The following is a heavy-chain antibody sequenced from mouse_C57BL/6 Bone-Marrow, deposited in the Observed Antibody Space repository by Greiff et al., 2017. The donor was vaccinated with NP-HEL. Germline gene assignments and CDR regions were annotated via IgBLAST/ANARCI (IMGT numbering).Heavy chain of an antibody. J-gene: IGHJ1*03. Sequence: QVQLQQSGAELVMPGASVKLSCKASGYTFTSYWMHWVKQRPGQGLEWIGEIDPSDSYTNYNQKFKGKSTLTVDKSSSTAYMQLSSLTSEDSAVYYCARSAYYSNRYFDVWGTGTTVTVSS. CDR3: ARSAYYSNRYFDV. D-gene: IGHD2-5*01. V-gene: IGHV1-69*01. CDR2: IDPSDSYT. CDR1: GYTFTSYW.